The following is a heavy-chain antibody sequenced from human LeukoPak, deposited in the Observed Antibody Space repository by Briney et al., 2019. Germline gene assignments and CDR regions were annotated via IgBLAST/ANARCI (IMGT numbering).Heavy chain of an antibody. CDR2: ISNDGDT. CDR3: AGDKTTGGWYEFDY. Sequence: GGSLRLSCAASGFTVSSNYMSWVRQGPGKGLECVSVISNDGDTYYADSVKGRFTISRDTSKNTVSLQMNSLRAEDTAVYHCAGDKTTGGWYEFDYWGQGTLVTVSS. J-gene: IGHJ4*02. D-gene: IGHD6-19*01. CDR1: GFTVSSNY. V-gene: IGHV3-53*01.